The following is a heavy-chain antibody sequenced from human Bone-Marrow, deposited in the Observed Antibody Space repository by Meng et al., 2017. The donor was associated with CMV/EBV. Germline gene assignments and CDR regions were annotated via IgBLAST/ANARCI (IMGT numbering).Heavy chain of an antibody. CDR2: IIPIFGTA. V-gene: IGHV1-69*05. CDR1: GGTFSSYA. Sequence: SVKVSCKASGGTFSSYAISWVRQAPGQGLEWMGGIIPIFGTANYAQKFQGRVTITTDESTRTAYMELSSLRSEDTAVYYCARVWGMDSSPSPDYYYGMEVWGQGTTVTVSS. J-gene: IGHJ6*02. CDR3: ARVWGMDSSPSPDYYYGMEV. D-gene: IGHD6-6*01.